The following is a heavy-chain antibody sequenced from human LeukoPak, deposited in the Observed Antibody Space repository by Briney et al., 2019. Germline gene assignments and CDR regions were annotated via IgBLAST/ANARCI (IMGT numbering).Heavy chain of an antibody. CDR1: GGSISSYY. J-gene: IGHJ6*04. CDR3: AREYCSSTSCYGMDV. CDR2: IYYSGST. V-gene: IGHV4-59*01. D-gene: IGHD2-2*01. Sequence: PSETLSLTCTVSGGSISSYYWSWIRQPPGKGLEWIGYIYYSGSTNYNPSLKSRVTISVDTSKNQFSLKLSSVTAADTAVYYCAREYCSSTSCYGMDVRGKGTTVTVSS.